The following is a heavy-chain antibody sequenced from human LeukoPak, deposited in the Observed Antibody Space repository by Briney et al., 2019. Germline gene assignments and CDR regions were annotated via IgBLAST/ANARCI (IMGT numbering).Heavy chain of an antibody. Sequence: GGSLRLSCAASGFTFSSYWMSWVRQAPGKGLEWVANIKQDGSEKYYVDSVKGRFTISRDNAKNSLYLQMNSLRAEDTAVYYCARVIYYDFWSGYYAPRKNYGMDVWGQGTTVTVSS. V-gene: IGHV3-7*04. CDR3: ARVIYYDFWSGYYAPRKNYGMDV. CDR1: GFTFSSYW. CDR2: IKQDGSEK. D-gene: IGHD3-3*01. J-gene: IGHJ6*02.